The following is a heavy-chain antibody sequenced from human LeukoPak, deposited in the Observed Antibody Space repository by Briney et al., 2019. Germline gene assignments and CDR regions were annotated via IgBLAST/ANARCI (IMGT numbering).Heavy chain of an antibody. CDR2: IYHSGST. CDR3: ARDSAYYYYYYGMDV. J-gene: IGHJ6*02. CDR1: GGSISSGGYS. Sequence: PSETLSLTCAVSGGSISSGGYSWSWIRQPPGKGLEWIGYIYHSGSTYYNPSLKSRVTISVDRSGNQFSLKLSSVTAADTAVYYCARDSAYYYYYYGMDVWGQGTTVTVSS. V-gene: IGHV4-30-2*01.